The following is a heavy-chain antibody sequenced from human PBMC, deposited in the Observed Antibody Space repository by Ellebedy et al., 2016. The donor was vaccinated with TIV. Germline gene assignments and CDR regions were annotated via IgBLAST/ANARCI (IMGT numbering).Heavy chain of an antibody. V-gene: IGHV1-46*01. Sequence: AAPVKVSCKTSGYTFTSYYLHWVRQAPGQGPEWMGIIDPSGGRTTNAQKFQGRVTMTRDTSTSTVYMELSSLRSEDTAVYYCARDSTSGASASFRFDPWGQGTLVIVSS. CDR2: IDPSGGRT. J-gene: IGHJ5*02. CDR1: GYTFTSYY. CDR3: ARDSTSGASASFRFDP. D-gene: IGHD6-19*01.